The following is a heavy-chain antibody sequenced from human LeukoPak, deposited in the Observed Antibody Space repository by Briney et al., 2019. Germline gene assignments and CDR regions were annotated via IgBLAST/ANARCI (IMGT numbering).Heavy chain of an antibody. V-gene: IGHV3-7*01. CDR2: IKYDGDEK. CDR3: VRESFSRGDFN. Sequence: GGSLRLSCAASGFIFSTYWMTWVRQAPGKGLEWVATIKYDGDEKFYVDSVTGRFTISRDNAKNALYLQMNSLTAEDTAVYYCVRESFSRGDFNWGQGTLVSVSS. CDR1: GFIFSTYW. J-gene: IGHJ4*02. D-gene: IGHD7-27*01.